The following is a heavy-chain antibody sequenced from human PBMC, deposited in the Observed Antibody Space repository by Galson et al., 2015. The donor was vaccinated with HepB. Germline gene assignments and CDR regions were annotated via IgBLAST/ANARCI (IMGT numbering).Heavy chain of an antibody. V-gene: IGHV3-30-3*01. D-gene: IGHD4-17*01. CDR1: GFTFSNYA. Sequence: SLRLSCAASGFTFSNYAMHWVRQAPGKGLEWVAIISYDGNNKNYADSVEGRFSISRDISTNTLYLQMNSLRTEDTAVYYCARGTTTVTTKYYFDYWGQGTLITVSS. CDR3: ARGTTTVTTKYYFDY. CDR2: ISYDGNNK. J-gene: IGHJ4*02.